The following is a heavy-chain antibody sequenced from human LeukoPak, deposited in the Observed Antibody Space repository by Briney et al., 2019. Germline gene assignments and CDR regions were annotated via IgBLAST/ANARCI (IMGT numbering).Heavy chain of an antibody. J-gene: IGHJ6*03. V-gene: IGHV1-58*02. CDR1: GFTFTGSA. Sequence: SVKVSCKASGFTFTGSAMQWVRQARGQRLEWIGWIVVGSGNTNYAQKFQERVTITRDMSTSAAYMELSSLRSEDTAVYYCAADTSRGSYYYYYYMDVWGKGTTVTVSS. CDR3: AADTSRGSYYYYYYMDV. CDR2: IVVGSGNT. D-gene: IGHD1-26*01.